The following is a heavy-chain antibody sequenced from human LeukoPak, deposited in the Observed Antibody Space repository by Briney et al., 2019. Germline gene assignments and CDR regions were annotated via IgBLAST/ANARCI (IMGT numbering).Heavy chain of an antibody. D-gene: IGHD3-3*01. J-gene: IGHJ5*02. V-gene: IGHV3-48*01. CDR2: ISSSSSTI. CDR1: GFTFSSYS. Sequence: GGSLRLSCAASGFTFSSYSMNWFRQAPGKGLEWVSYISSSSSTIYYADSVKGRFTISRDNAKNSLYLQMNSLRAEDTAVYYCASVPFWSGTSEFDPWGRGTLVTVSS. CDR3: ASVPFWSGTSEFDP.